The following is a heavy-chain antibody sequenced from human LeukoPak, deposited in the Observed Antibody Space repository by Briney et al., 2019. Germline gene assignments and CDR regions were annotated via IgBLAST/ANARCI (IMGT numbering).Heavy chain of an antibody. CDR3: ARNNPYSSSSGAFDI. CDR2: ISSGSSTI. D-gene: IGHD6-13*01. V-gene: IGHV3-48*02. J-gene: IGHJ3*02. Sequence: GGSLRLSCAASGFTFSTYSMNWVRQAPGKGLEWVSYISSGSSTIYYADSVKGRFTISRDNAKNSLYLQMNSLRDEDTAVYYCARNNPYSSSSGAFDIWGQGTMVTVSS. CDR1: GFTFSTYS.